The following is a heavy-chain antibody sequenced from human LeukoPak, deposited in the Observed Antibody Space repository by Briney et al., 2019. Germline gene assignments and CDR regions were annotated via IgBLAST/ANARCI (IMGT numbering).Heavy chain of an antibody. CDR3: ARGRASSSWYYFDY. V-gene: IGHV1-18*01. CDR2: ISAYNGTT. J-gene: IGHJ4*02. D-gene: IGHD6-13*01. Sequence: GASVKVSCKASGYTFTSYGISWVRQAPGQGLEWMGWISAYNGTTNYAQKLQGRVTMTTDTSTSTAYMELRSLRSDDTAVYYCARGRASSSWYYFDYWGQGTLVTVSS. CDR1: GYTFTSYG.